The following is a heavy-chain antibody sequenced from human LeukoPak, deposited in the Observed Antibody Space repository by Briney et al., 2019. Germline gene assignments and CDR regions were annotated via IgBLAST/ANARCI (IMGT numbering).Heavy chain of an antibody. CDR1: GFTFSDYY. CDR2: ISSSGSTL. D-gene: IGHD3-3*01. CDR3: AREVWSGYYVDY. J-gene: IGHJ4*02. V-gene: IGHV3-11*04. Sequence: GGSLRLSCAASGFTFSDYYMSWIRQAPGKGLEWVSYISSSGSTLYYADSVKGRFTISRDNAKNSLYLQMNSLRAEDTAVYYCAREVWSGYYVDYWGQGTLVTVSS.